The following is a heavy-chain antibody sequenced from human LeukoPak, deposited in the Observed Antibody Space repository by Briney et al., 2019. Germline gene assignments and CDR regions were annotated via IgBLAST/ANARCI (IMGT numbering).Heavy chain of an antibody. CDR3: ARDVVYNAFDY. D-gene: IGHD1-14*01. Sequence: PGGSLRLSCAASGFTFSTSWMTWVRQAPGKGLEWVANINPDGSAKNYVGFVQGRFTISRDNAKNSVYLQMSSLRAEDTAVYFCARDVVYNAFDYWGQGTLVTVSS. CDR2: INPDGSAK. J-gene: IGHJ4*02. CDR1: GFTFSTSW. V-gene: IGHV3-7*01.